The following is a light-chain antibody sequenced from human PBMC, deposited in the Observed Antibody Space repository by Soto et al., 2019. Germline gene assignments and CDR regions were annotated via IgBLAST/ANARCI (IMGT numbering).Light chain of an antibody. V-gene: IGKV1-39*01. CDR3: QQSYSTPNT. CDR1: QTISDF. Sequence: DIPMTQSASALSASIGDRVTLTCRASQTISDFLNWYQQKPGKAPKLLIYAASNLQSGVPSRFSGSGSGTDFTLTINGLQSEDFATYYCQQSYSTPNTFGQGTRLEIK. CDR2: AAS. J-gene: IGKJ5*01.